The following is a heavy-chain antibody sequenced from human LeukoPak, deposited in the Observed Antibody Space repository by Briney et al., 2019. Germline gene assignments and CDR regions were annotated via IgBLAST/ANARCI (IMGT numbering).Heavy chain of an antibody. Sequence: GGSLRLSCAASGFTFSSFGMSWVRQAPGKGLEWVSYISSSGSTIYYADSVKGRFTISRDNAKNSLYLQMNSLRAEDTAVYYCALRRHTMIVGWGQGTLVTVSS. CDR1: GFTFSSFG. D-gene: IGHD3-22*01. V-gene: IGHV3-48*04. J-gene: IGHJ4*02. CDR3: ALRRHTMIVG. CDR2: ISSSGSTI.